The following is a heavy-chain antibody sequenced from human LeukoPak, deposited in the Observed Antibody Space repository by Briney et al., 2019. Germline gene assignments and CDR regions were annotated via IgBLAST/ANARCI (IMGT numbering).Heavy chain of an antibody. CDR2: ISYDGSNK. Sequence: GGSLRLSCAASGFTFSSYAMHWVRQAPGKGLEWVAVISYDGSNKYYADSVKGRFTISRDNSKNTLYLQMNSLRAEDTAVYYCARVPYTYSYGYSASLSYWGQGTLVTVSS. V-gene: IGHV3-30-3*01. CDR1: GFTFSSYA. D-gene: IGHD5-18*01. CDR3: ARVPYTYSYGYSASLSY. J-gene: IGHJ4*02.